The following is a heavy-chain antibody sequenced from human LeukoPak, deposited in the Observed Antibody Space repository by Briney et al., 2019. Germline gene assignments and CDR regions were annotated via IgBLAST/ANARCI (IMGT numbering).Heavy chain of an antibody. CDR2: IYYSGST. CDR1: GGSISSSSYY. CDR3: ARPFTLAGHDFWSGFGAFDI. V-gene: IGHV4-39*07. Sequence: SKTLSLTCTVSGGSISSSSYYWGWIRQPPGKGLERIGSIYYSGSTYYNPSLKSRVTISVDTSKNQFSLKLSSVTAADTAVYYCARPFTLAGHDFWSGFGAFDIWGQGTMVTVSS. J-gene: IGHJ3*02. D-gene: IGHD3-3*01.